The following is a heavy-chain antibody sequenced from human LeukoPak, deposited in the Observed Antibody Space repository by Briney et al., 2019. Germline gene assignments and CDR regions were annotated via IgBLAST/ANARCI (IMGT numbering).Heavy chain of an antibody. CDR1: GFTVSSNY. CDR3: ARGALSESYPYYFDY. CDR2: IYSGGST. Sequence: GSLRLSCAASGFTVSSNYMSWVRQAPGKGLEWVSVIYSGGSTYYADSVKGRFTISRDNSKNTLYLQMNSLRAEDTAVYYCARGALSESYPYYFDYWGQGTLVTVSS. J-gene: IGHJ4*02. D-gene: IGHD1-26*01. V-gene: IGHV3-53*01.